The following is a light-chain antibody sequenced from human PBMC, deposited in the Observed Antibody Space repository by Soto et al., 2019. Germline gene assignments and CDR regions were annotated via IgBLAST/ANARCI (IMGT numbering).Light chain of an antibody. CDR1: QSISSY. V-gene: IGKV1-39*01. CDR3: QPSYSTPLP. Sequence: DIQMTQSPSSLSASVGDRVIITCRASQSISSYLNWYQQKPGKAPKLLIYAASNLQSGVSSRFSGSGSGTDFTLTISSLQPEDFATYYCQPSYSTPLPFGGGTKVEIK. J-gene: IGKJ4*01. CDR2: AAS.